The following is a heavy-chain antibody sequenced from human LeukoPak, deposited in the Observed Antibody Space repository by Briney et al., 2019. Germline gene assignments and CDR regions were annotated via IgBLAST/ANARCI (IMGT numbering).Heavy chain of an antibody. CDR3: ARHYGP. CDR1: GDSIFTTRYH. J-gene: IGHJ5*02. D-gene: IGHD3-10*01. Sequence: SETLSLTCTATGDSIFTTRYHWGWIRQPPGKGLEWIGSITYSGDTYENPSLESRVIISVDTSKNQFSLKLNSVTAADTAVYYCARHYGPWGQGTLVTVSS. CDR2: ITYSGDT. V-gene: IGHV4-39*01.